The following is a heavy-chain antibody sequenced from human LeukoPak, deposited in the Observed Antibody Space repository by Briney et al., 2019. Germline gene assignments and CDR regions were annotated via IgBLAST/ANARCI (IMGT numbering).Heavy chain of an antibody. J-gene: IGHJ6*03. CDR3: ARDHKGYCSSTSCSYYYYYMDV. CDR1: GGSISSYY. Sequence: TSSENLSLTCTVSGGSISSYYWSWIRQPAGKGLEWIGRIYTSGSTNYNLSLKSRVTMSVDTSKNQFSLKLSSVTAADTAVYYCARDHKGYCSSTSCSYYYYYMDVWGKGTTVTVSS. V-gene: IGHV4-4*07. CDR2: IYTSGST. D-gene: IGHD2-2*01.